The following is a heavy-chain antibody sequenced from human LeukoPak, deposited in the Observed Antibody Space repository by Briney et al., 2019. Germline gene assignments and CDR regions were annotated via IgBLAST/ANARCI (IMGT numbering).Heavy chain of an antibody. CDR1: GGSISSSSYY. D-gene: IGHD2-2*01. V-gene: IGHV4-39*07. CDR3: AKTGYIVVVPAAIYYYYYMDV. J-gene: IGHJ6*03. CDR2: IYYSGST. Sequence: SETLSLTCTVSGGSISSSSYYWGWIRQPPGKGLEWIGSIYYSGSTYYNPSLKNRVTISVDTSKNQFSLKLSSVTAADTAVYYCAKTGYIVVVPAAIYYYYYMDVWGKGTTVTVSS.